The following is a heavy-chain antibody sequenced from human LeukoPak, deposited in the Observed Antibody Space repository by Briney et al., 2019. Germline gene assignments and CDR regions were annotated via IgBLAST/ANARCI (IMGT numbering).Heavy chain of an antibody. Sequence: GGSLRLSCAASGFTFSSYWMSWVRQAPGKGLEWVANIKQDGSEKYYVDSAKGRFTISRDNAKNSLYLQMNSLRAEDTAVYYCARGPPFCSSTSCSGTTFDPWGQGTLVTVSS. J-gene: IGHJ5*02. CDR3: ARGPPFCSSTSCSGTTFDP. V-gene: IGHV3-7*01. D-gene: IGHD2-2*01. CDR2: IKQDGSEK. CDR1: GFTFSSYW.